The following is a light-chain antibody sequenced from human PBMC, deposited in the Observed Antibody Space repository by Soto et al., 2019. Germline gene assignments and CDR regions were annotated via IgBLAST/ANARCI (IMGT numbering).Light chain of an antibody. CDR1: SSDVGGYNY. Sequence: QYALTQPPSASGSPGQSVTISCTGTSSDVGGYNYVSWYQHHPGKAPKLMIYEVSKRPSGVPDRFSGSKSGNTASLTVSGLQAEDEADYYCSSYAGSPYYVFGTGTKVTVL. J-gene: IGLJ1*01. CDR2: EVS. CDR3: SSYAGSPYYV. V-gene: IGLV2-8*01.